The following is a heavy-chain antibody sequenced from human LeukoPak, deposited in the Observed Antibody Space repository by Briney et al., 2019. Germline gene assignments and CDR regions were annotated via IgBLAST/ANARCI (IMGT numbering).Heavy chain of an antibody. CDR1: SGSIRSYL. J-gene: IGHJ4*02. CDR3: ARNGYTKSWTHLDY. D-gene: IGHD3/OR15-3a*01. V-gene: IGHV4-4*07. CDR2: IYSTGDT. Sequence: SETLPLTCTVSSGSIRSYLWAWIRQPAGKTLEWIGRIYSTGDTDYNPSLKSRVTMSIDTSKNQFSLNLRSVTTADTAFYYCARNGYTKSWTHLDYWGQGILVSASS.